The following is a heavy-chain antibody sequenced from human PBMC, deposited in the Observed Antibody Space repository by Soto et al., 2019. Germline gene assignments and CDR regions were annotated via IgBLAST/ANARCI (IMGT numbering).Heavy chain of an antibody. CDR1: GFTFKNYA. D-gene: IGHD4-17*01. CDR2: ISYDGSIE. V-gene: IGHV3-30-3*01. CDR3: ATSVDLPLGVDV. J-gene: IGHJ6*02. Sequence: PGGSLRLSCAASGFTFKNYAMHWVRQAPGKGLEWVAVISYDGSIEVYADSGNGRFTSSIDDFKNTMFLQMGSLRSEDTAVYYCATSVDLPLGVDVWGRGTTVTVSS.